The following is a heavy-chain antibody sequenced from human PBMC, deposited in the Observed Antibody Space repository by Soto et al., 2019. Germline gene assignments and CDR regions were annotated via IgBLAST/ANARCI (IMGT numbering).Heavy chain of an antibody. V-gene: IGHV4-59*03. D-gene: IGHD6-13*01. CDR2: IYHTGTT. CDR3: AKISAGSTDETMFTVFDH. CDR1: GDSIRSSY. J-gene: IGHJ4*02. Sequence: PSETLSLTCTVSGDSIRSSYWTWIRQAPGRGLEWIGDIYHTGTTNHNPSLKSRVSISVDTSKNQFSLRLRSVTAADTAIYFCAKISAGSTDETMFTVFDHWGQGTLVTVSS.